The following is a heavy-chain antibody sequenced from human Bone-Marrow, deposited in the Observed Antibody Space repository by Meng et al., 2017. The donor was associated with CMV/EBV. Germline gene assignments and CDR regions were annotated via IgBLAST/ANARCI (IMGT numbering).Heavy chain of an antibody. Sequence: GESLKISCAASGFTFSSYGMHWVRQAPGKGLEWVAVIWYDGSNKYYADSVKGRFTISRDNSKNTQYLQMNSLRAEDTAVYYCAKNGRYCSSTSCFDTQYYFDYWGQGTLVTVSS. J-gene: IGHJ4*02. V-gene: IGHV3-33*06. CDR1: GFTFSSYG. CDR3: AKNGRYCSSTSCFDTQYYFDY. D-gene: IGHD2-2*01. CDR2: IWYDGSNK.